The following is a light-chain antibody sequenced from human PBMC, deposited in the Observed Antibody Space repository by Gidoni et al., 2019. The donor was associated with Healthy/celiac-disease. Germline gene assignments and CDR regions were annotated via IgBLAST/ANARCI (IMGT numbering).Light chain of an antibody. V-gene: IGLV3-27*01. CDR1: VLAKKKY. CDR2: KDS. Sequence: SYELTQSSSVSVSPGQTARITCSGDVLAKKKYARWFQQKPGQAPVLVIYKDSERPSGSPERFSGSSSGTTVTLTISGAQVGDEADYYCYSAADNNPWVFGGGTKLTVL. CDR3: YSAADNNPWV. J-gene: IGLJ3*02.